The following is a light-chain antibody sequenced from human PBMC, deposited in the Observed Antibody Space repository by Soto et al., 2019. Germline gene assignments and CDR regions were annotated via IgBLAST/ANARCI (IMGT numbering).Light chain of an antibody. Sequence: EIVLTQSPGTLSLSHGDRGTLSCRASQSVSSTYLAWYQQKPGQAPKFLIYGVSSRATDIPARFSGSGSGTEFTLTISSLQSEDFAEYHCQQDNNWPQTFCQGTKVDIK. CDR1: QSVSSTY. CDR3: QQDNNWPQT. V-gene: IGKV3-15*01. J-gene: IGKJ1*01. CDR2: GVS.